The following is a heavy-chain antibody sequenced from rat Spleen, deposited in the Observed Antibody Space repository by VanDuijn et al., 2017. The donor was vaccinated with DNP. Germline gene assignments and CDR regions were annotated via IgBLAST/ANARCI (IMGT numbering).Heavy chain of an antibody. CDR1: GYSITTYR. D-gene: IGHD1-4*01. CDR3: ARWPGYNPPYAMDA. J-gene: IGHJ4*01. Sequence: EVQLQESGPGLVKPSQSLSLTCSVTGYSITTYRWNWIRKFPGNKLEWMGYINNVGSATYNPSFKSRISITRDTSKNQLFLQVNSVTTEDTATYHCARWPGYNPPYAMDAWGQGTSVTVSS. CDR2: INNVGSA. V-gene: IGHV3-3*01.